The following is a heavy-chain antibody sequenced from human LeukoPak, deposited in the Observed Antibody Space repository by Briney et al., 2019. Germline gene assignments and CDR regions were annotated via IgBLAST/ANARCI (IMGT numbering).Heavy chain of an antibody. J-gene: IGHJ4*02. CDR1: GGSISSYY. V-gene: IGHV4-59*01. D-gene: IGHD6-19*01. CDR2: IYYSGST. Sequence: SETLSLTCTVSGGSISSYYWSRIRQPPGKGLEWIGYIYYSGSTNYNPSLKSRVTISVDTSKNQFSLKLSSVTAADTAVYYCARVGPSSGWTILDYWGQGTLVTVSS. CDR3: ARVGPSSGWTILDY.